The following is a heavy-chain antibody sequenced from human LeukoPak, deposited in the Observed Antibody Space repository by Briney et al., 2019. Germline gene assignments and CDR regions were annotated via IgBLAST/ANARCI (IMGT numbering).Heavy chain of an antibody. Sequence: ASVKVSCKASGYTFTGYSLHWVRQAPGQGLEWMGWINPNTGGTYYAQKFQGRVTMTRDTSITTAYMELSSLRYDDTAVYYWARLHVGTYYYGSGTYYIDYWGQGTLVTVSS. CDR3: ARLHVGTYYYGSGTYYIDY. J-gene: IGHJ4*02. D-gene: IGHD3-10*01. CDR2: INPNTGGT. CDR1: GYTFTGYS. V-gene: IGHV1-2*02.